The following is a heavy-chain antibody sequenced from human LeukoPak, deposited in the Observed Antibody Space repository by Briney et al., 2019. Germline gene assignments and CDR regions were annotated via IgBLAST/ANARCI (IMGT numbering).Heavy chain of an antibody. Sequence: GSLRLSCAASGFSFSSNSMNWVRQAPGKGLEWIGSIYYSGSTYYNPSLKSRVTISVDTSKNQFSLKLSSVTAADTAVYYCARWVGGSSTVGLNFDYWGQGTLVTVSS. CDR2: IYYSGST. CDR3: ARWVGGSSTVGLNFDY. V-gene: IGHV4-39*07. CDR1: GFSFSSNSM. J-gene: IGHJ4*02. D-gene: IGHD1-26*01.